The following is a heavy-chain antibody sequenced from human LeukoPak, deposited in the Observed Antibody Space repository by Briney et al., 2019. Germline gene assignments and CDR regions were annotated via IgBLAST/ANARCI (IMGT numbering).Heavy chain of an antibody. V-gene: IGHV4-4*07. J-gene: IGHJ3*02. Sequence: PSETLSLTCTVSGGSISSYYWSWIRQPAGKGLEWIGRIYTSGSTNYNPSLKSRVTMSVDTSKNQFSLKLSSVTAADTAVYYCARTLEYRWTRDAFDIWGQGTMVTVPS. CDR2: IYTSGST. CDR1: GGSISSYY. D-gene: IGHD6-6*01. CDR3: ARTLEYRWTRDAFDI.